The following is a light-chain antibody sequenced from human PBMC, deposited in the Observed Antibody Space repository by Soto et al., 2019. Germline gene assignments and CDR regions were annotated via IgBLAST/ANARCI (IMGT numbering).Light chain of an antibody. CDR2: GAS. CDR3: QQYGSSTT. CDR1: QSVSSSY. J-gene: IGKJ1*01. Sequence: EIVLTQSPGTLSLSPGERATLSCRASQSVSSSYLAWHQQKPGQAPRLLIYGASSRATGIPDRFSGSGSGTDFTLTISRLEPEDCAVYYCQQYGSSTTFGQGTKVEIK. V-gene: IGKV3-20*01.